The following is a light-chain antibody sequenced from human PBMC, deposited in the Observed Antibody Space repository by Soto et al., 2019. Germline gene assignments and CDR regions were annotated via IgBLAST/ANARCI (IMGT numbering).Light chain of an antibody. V-gene: IGLV2-14*01. CDR3: SSYTSSSIVV. CDR1: SRDVGGYNY. CDR2: DVS. J-gene: IGLJ2*01. Sequence: QSALTQPASVSGSPGQSITISCTGTSRDVGGYNYVSWYQQHPGKAPKLMIYDVSNRPSGVSNRFSGSKSGNRASLTISGLQAEDEADYYCSSYTSSSIVVFGGGTKLTVL.